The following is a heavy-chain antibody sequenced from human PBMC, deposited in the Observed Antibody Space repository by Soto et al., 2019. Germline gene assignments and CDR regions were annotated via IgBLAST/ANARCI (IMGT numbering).Heavy chain of an antibody. CDR3: ARDYSTLISYYDSSADYYGMDV. CDR2: INPSGGST. Sequence: ASVKVSCKASGYTFTSYYMHWVRQAPGQGLEWMGIINPSGGSTSYAQKFQGRVTMTRDTSTSTVYMELSSLRPEDTAVYYCARDYSTLISYYDSSADYYGMDVWGQGTTVTVSS. V-gene: IGHV1-46*01. J-gene: IGHJ6*02. D-gene: IGHD3-22*01. CDR1: GYTFTSYY.